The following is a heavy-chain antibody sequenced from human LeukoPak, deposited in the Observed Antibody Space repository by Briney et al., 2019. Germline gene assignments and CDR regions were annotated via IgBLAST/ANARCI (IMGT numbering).Heavy chain of an antibody. CDR2: IYYNGST. J-gene: IGHJ4*02. V-gene: IGHV4-59*01. CDR1: GGSISSYY. D-gene: IGHD4-23*01. Sequence: PSETLSLTCTVSGGSISSYYWSWIRQPPGKGLEWIGYIYYNGSTNYNPSLKSRVTISVDTSKNQFSLKLSSVTAADTTVYYCASGSDYGGNWGSYWGQGTLVTVAS. CDR3: ASGSDYGGNWGSY.